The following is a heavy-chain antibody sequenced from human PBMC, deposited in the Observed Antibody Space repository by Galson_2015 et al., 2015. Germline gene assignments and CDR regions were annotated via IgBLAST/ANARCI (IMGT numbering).Heavy chain of an antibody. J-gene: IGHJ4*02. CDR1: GFTFSSYG. D-gene: IGHD3-3*01. CDR2: IWYDGSNK. CDR3: ARDLTVLELSYSDY. Sequence: SLRLSCAASGFTFSSYGMRWVRQAPGKGLEWVAVIWYDGSNKYYADSVKGRFTISRDNSKNTLYLQMNSLRAEDTAVYYCARDLTVLELSYSDYSGRTSLVTASS. V-gene: IGHV3-33*01.